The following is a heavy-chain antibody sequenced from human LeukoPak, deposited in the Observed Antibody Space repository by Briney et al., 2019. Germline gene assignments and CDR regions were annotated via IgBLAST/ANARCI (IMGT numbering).Heavy chain of an antibody. D-gene: IGHD3-16*01. CDR3: ARFGEDGDDMDV. Sequence: ASVKLSCKASGYNFIGYLLHWVRQAPGQGLEWMGWIDPKRGVTRYAQKFQGRVTLTRDTPMTTVYLELISLKSDDTARYFCARFGEDGDDMDVWGDGSTVTVSS. J-gene: IGHJ6*03. CDR1: GYNFIGYL. V-gene: IGHV1-2*02. CDR2: IDPKRGVT.